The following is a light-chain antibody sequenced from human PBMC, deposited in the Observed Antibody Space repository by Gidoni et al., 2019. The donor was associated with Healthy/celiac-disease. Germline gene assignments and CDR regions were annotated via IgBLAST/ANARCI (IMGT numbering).Light chain of an antibody. CDR2: AAS. CDR3: QQSYSTPPT. J-gene: IGKJ1*01. CDR1: QSISSY. Sequence: DLQMTPAPSSLPASVGDRVTITCRASQSISSYLNWYQQKPGKAPKLLIYAASSLQSGVPSRFSGSGSGTDFTLTISSLQPEDFATYYCQQSYSTPPTFGQGTKVEIK. V-gene: IGKV1-39*01.